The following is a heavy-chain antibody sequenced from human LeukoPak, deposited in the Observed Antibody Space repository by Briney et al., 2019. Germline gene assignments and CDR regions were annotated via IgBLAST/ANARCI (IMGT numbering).Heavy chain of an antibody. CDR2: MSHSGST. J-gene: IGHJ4*02. CDR1: GFTFSSYA. V-gene: IGHV4-38-2*01. CDR3: ARGRFRSTWYFDF. D-gene: IGHD6-13*01. Sequence: PGGSLRLSCAASGFTFSSYAMSWVRQAPGKGLEWIGSMSHSGSTYFSPSLESRGSILLDTSKRQFSLKVTSVSAADTAVYYCARGRFRSTWYFDFWGQGVLVTVSS.